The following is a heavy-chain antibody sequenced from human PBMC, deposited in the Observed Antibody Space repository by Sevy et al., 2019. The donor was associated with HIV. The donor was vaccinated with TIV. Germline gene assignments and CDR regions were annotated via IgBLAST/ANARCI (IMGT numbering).Heavy chain of an antibody. Sequence: ASVKVSCKASGYTFTSYGISWVRQAPGQGLEWMGWISAYNGNTNYAQKLQGRVTMTTDTSTRTAYMELRSLRSDDTAVYYCARVGDYVWGSYRMGSYFDYWGQGTLVTVSS. V-gene: IGHV1-18*04. CDR3: ARVGDYVWGSYRMGSYFDY. CDR2: ISAYNGNT. CDR1: GYTFTSYG. J-gene: IGHJ4*02. D-gene: IGHD3-16*02.